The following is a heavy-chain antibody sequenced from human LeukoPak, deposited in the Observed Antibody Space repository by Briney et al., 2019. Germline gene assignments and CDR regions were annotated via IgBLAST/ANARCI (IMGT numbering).Heavy chain of an antibody. Sequence: GGSLRLSCAASGITVSSNYMSWVRQAPGKGLEWVSVIYSGGSTYYADSVKGRFTISRDNSKNTLYLQMNSLRAEDTAVYYCASSSRYYYYGMDVWGKGTTVTVSS. CDR1: GITVSSNY. V-gene: IGHV3-53*01. J-gene: IGHJ6*04. D-gene: IGHD2-2*01. CDR2: IYSGGST. CDR3: ASSSRYYYYGMDV.